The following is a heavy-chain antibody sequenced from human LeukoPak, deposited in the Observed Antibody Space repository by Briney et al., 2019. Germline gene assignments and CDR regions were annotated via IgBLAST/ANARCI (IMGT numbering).Heavy chain of an antibody. V-gene: IGHV3-30*04. D-gene: IGHD6-13*01. J-gene: IGHJ4*02. CDR2: MSYDGSNI. CDR3: AKGLVAAWGYFDY. Sequence: GGSLRLSCAASGFTFSNYAMHWVRQAPGRGLEWVAVMSYDGSNIFYADSVKGRFSISRDNSKNTLYLQMNSLRAEDTAVYYCAKGLVAAWGYFDYWGQGTLVTVSS. CDR1: GFTFSNYA.